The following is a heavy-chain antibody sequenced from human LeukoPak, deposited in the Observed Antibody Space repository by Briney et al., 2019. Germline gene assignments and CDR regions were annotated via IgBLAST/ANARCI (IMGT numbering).Heavy chain of an antibody. Sequence: PGGSLRLSCAASGFTFNNYSMNWVRQTPGKGLEWVSSISSSSSYIYYADSVKGRFTISRDNAKNSLYLQMNSLRAEDTAVYYCAKDSGIVGATFAYYWGQGTLVTVSS. CDR2: ISSSSSYI. V-gene: IGHV3-21*04. CDR1: GFTFNNYS. CDR3: AKDSGIVGATFAYY. D-gene: IGHD1-26*01. J-gene: IGHJ4*02.